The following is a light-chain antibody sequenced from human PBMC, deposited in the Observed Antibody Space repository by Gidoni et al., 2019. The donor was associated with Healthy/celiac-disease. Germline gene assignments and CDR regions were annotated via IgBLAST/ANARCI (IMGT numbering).Light chain of an antibody. CDR2: AAS. CDR1: QSISSY. Sequence: DIQMTQSPSSLSASVGDRVTITCRASQSISSYLNWYQQKPGKAPKLLIYAASSLQSGVPSRFSGSVSVTYFTLTISSLQPEDFATYYCQQSYSTPITFGQGTRLEIK. CDR3: QQSYSTPIT. V-gene: IGKV1-39*01. J-gene: IGKJ5*01.